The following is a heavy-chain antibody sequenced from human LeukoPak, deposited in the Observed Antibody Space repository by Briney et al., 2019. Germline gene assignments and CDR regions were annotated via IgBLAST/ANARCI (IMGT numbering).Heavy chain of an antibody. V-gene: IGHV3-74*01. CDR1: GFTFSSYW. Sequence: GGSLRLSCAASGFTFSSYWMHWVRQAPGKGLVWVSRINSDGSSTSYADSVKGRFTISRDNAKNTLYLQMNSLRTEDTAVYYCARGGWYKSGLDYWGQGTLVTVSS. CDR3: ARGGWYKSGLDY. CDR2: INSDGSST. D-gene: IGHD6-19*01. J-gene: IGHJ4*02.